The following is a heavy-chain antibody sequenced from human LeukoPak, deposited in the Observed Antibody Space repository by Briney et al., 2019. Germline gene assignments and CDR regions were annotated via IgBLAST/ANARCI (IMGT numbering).Heavy chain of an antibody. D-gene: IGHD3-10*01. J-gene: IGHJ3*02. CDR3: ARDKAGAGFGDAFDI. V-gene: IGHV3-66*01. CDR2: IYSGGTT. CDR1: GFTFDDYG. Sequence: GGSLRLSCAASGFTFDDYGMNWVRQAPGKGLEWVSVIYSGGTTYFADSVMGRFTISRDNSKNTLYLQMNSLRAEDTAVYYCARDKAGAGFGDAFDIWGQGTMVTVSS.